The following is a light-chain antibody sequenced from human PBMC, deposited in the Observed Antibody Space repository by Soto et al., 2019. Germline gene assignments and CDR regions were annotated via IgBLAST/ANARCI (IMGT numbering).Light chain of an antibody. CDR3: QQYNEVPYT. V-gene: IGKV1-33*01. CDR1: QDTNNY. Sequence: DIQLTQSPSSLSASVGDRVSSSCQANQDTNNYLNWYHQKPGKAPRLVIYDTSTLEIGVPSRFGGSRSGTEFTFTITGLQPADVGTYYCQQYNEVPYTFGQGTKVEMK. CDR2: DTS. J-gene: IGKJ2*01.